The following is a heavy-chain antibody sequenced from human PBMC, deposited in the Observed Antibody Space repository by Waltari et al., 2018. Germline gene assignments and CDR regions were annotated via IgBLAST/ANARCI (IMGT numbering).Heavy chain of an antibody. V-gene: IGHV3-9*01. CDR2: ISWNSGNI. CDR1: GFTFDDYA. D-gene: IGHD1-26*01. J-gene: IGHJ4*02. Sequence: EVQLVESGGGLVQPGRSLRLSCAASGFTFDDYAMHWVRQAPGKGLEWVAGISWNSGNIGYADSVKGRVTISRDNAKNSLYLQMNSLRTGDTALYYCAKGHSGSYGLDSWGQGTLVTVSP. CDR3: AKGHSGSYGLDS.